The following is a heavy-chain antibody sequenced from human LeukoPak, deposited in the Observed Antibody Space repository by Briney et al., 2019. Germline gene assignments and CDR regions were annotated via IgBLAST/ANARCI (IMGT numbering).Heavy chain of an antibody. D-gene: IGHD4-17*01. Sequence: GGSLRLSCAASGFTFSSYSMNWVRQAPGKGLEWVSSISTSSSYIYYADSVRGRFTVSRDNAKNSLYLRMNSLRAEDTAVYFCAKTTDNYYYYYMDVWGKGTTVTVSS. J-gene: IGHJ6*03. CDR2: ISTSSSYI. V-gene: IGHV3-21*01. CDR1: GFTFSSYS. CDR3: AKTTDNYYYYYMDV.